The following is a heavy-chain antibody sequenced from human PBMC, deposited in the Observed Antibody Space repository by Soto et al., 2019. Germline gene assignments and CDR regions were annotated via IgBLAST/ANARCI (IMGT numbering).Heavy chain of an antibody. CDR3: ARDEGAQFDWYFDL. J-gene: IGHJ2*01. Sequence: QVQLQESGPGLVKPSQTLSLTCSVSGDSISSGGYYWNWIRQLPGKGLEWIGYTSYSGSTYYNPSLNSRVTISVDTSKNQLSLKLTPVTAADTAVYYCARDEGAQFDWYFDLWGRGTLVTVSS. V-gene: IGHV4-31*03. CDR1: GDSISSGGYY. D-gene: IGHD3-10*01. CDR2: TSYSGST.